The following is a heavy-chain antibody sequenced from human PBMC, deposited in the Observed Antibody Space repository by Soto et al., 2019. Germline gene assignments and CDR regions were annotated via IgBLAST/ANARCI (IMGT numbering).Heavy chain of an antibody. CDR3: ASGESSGWYEVNYYYGMDV. J-gene: IGHJ6*02. D-gene: IGHD6-19*01. CDR1: GYTFTSYY. CDR2: INPSGGST. V-gene: IGHV1-46*01. Sequence: ASVKVSCKASGYTFTSYYMHWVRQAPGQGLEWMGIINPSGGSTSYAQKFQGRVTMTRDTSTSTVYMELSSLRSEDTAVYYCASGESSGWYEVNYYYGMDVWGQGTTVTVSS.